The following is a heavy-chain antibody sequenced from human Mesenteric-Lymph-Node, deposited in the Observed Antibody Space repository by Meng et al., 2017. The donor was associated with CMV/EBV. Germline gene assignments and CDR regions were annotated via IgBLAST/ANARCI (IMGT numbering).Heavy chain of an antibody. CDR2: VYYSGSS. D-gene: IGHD6-19*01. V-gene: IGHV4-61*08. Sequence: SGASVSSGDSSWSWIRQSPGKKLEWIGYVYYSGSSTYNPSLRSRVTMSVDTSKNQVFLNLMSVTAADTALYYCARDPVAGTGVFDSWGQGTLVTVSS. CDR3: ARDPVAGTGVFDS. J-gene: IGHJ4*02. CDR1: GASVSSGDSS.